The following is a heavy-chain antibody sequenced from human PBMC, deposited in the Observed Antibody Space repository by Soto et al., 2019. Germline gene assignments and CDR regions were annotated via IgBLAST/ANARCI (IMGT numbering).Heavy chain of an antibody. CDR2: IRSKTDGGTT. CDR3: TTTRPGTNVFDN. D-gene: IGHD6-13*01. Sequence: EVQLVESGGGLVEPGGSLRLSCAASGITFSNAWMNWVRKAPGKGLEYIGRIRSKTDGGTTEYAAPVEGRFTVSRDDSKNTLYLQMSGLKTEGTAVYYCTTTRPGTNVFDNWGQGTLVTVSS. V-gene: IGHV3-15*01. J-gene: IGHJ3*02. CDR1: GITFSNAW.